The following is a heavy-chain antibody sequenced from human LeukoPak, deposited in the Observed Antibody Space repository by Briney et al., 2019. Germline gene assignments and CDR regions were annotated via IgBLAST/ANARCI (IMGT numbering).Heavy chain of an antibody. CDR2: TYYTGSA. CDR3: ARDRDGYAYSFDY. V-gene: IGHV4-39*02. Sequence: SETLSLTCTVSGGSITSGSYHWGWIRQSPGKGLEWIGNTYYTGSAYHRPSLQSRASISVDTSKKEFSLKLTSVTAADTAVYYCARDRDGYAYSFDYWGQGTLVTVSS. CDR1: GGSITSGSYH. J-gene: IGHJ4*02. D-gene: IGHD5-24*01.